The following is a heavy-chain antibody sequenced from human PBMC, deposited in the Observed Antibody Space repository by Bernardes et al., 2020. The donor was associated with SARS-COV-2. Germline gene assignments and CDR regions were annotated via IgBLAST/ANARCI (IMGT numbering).Heavy chain of an antibody. CDR1: GGSFSTQA. D-gene: IGHD3-22*01. CDR3: ARSSRESYYFDRSGFFFPFDW. V-gene: IGHV1-69*06. J-gene: IGHJ4*02. CDR2: IVPLFGTP. Sequence: SVKVSCKASGGSFSTQAISWVRQAPGQGLEWMGGIVPLFGTPKSTQRFQGRVTFTADKSTSTVYMELSSLTSEDTATYYCARSSRESYYFDRSGFFFPFDWWGQGTQVTVSS.